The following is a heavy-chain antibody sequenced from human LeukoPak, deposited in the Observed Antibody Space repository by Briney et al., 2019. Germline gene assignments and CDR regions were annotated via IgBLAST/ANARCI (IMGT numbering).Heavy chain of an antibody. V-gene: IGHV4-39*01. CDR2: IHYSGGT. D-gene: IGHD3-10*01. CDR3: ARTSHSGYMVRGVLYYGMDV. J-gene: IGHJ6*02. Sequence: PSETLSLTCSVSGGSISGDGYHWGWIRRPPGKGLEWIGSIHYSGGTCYKTSLKSRVTIDVDTSKNQFSLKLSSVTAADTAVYYCARTSHSGYMVRGVLYYGMDVWGQGTTVTVSS. CDR1: GGSISGDGYH.